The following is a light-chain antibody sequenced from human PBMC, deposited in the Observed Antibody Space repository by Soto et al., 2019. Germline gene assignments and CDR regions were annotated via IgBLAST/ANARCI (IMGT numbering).Light chain of an antibody. CDR1: QSVSRNY. CDR2: GAS. Sequence: VLTQFPVTLSFSPREVATLSCSSSQSVSRNYLAWYQQKPGQAPRLLIYGASSRATGIPDRFSGSGSGTDFTLTISRLEPEDFAVYYCQQYSSSPRTFGRGTKVDIK. CDR3: QQYSSSPRT. J-gene: IGKJ1*01. V-gene: IGKV3-20*01.